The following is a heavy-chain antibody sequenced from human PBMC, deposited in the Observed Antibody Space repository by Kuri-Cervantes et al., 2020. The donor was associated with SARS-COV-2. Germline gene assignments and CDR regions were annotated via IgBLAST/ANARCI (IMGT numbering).Heavy chain of an antibody. Sequence: ETLSLTCAASGFTFSSHAMIWVRQAPGKGLEWVSSISGSGGATYYADSAKGRFTISRDNSKNTLSLQMNSLRAEDTAVYYCASKFPGHHPFDFWGQGTLVTVSS. CDR1: GFTFSSHA. D-gene: IGHD2-21*01. V-gene: IGHV3-23*01. CDR3: ASKFPGHHPFDF. J-gene: IGHJ4*02. CDR2: ISGSGGAT.